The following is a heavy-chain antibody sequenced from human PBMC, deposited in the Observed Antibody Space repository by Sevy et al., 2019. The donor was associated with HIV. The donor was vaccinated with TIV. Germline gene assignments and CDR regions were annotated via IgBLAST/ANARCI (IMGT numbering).Heavy chain of an antibody. Sequence: GGSLRLSCAASGFRFSRSGMHWVRQAAGKGLEWVAVVSEDGSDKDYGDSVKGRFTISRDNSKDTLYLEMNSLRPEDTAMYYCAKSWGRFVGSSWLYHYFAMDVWGQGTTVTVSS. D-gene: IGHD6-13*01. V-gene: IGHV3-30*18. CDR1: GFRFSRSG. J-gene: IGHJ6*02. CDR2: VSEDGSDK. CDR3: AKSWGRFVGSSWLYHYFAMDV.